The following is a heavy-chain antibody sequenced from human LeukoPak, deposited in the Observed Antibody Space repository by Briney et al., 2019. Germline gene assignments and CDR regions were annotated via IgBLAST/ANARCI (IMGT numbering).Heavy chain of an antibody. CDR1: NGSISSYY. CDR3: ARWSNWVFDY. CDR2: IYSIGST. Sequence: SETLSLTCTVSNGSISSYYWSWIRQPPGKGLEWIGYIYSIGSTNYNPSLKSRVTISVDTSKNHFSLKLSSVTAADTAVYYCARWSNWVFDYWGQGTLVTVSS. V-gene: IGHV4-59*01. D-gene: IGHD1-1*01. J-gene: IGHJ4*02.